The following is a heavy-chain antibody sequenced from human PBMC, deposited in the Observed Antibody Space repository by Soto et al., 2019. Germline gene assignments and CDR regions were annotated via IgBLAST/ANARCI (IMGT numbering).Heavy chain of an antibody. D-gene: IGHD4-17*01. CDR2: IYSGGST. CDR1: GFTVSGNY. V-gene: IGHV3-66*01. Sequence: GGSLRLSCAASGFTVSGNYMSWVRQAPGKGLEWVSVIYSGGSTYYADSVKGRFTISRDNSKNTLYLQMNSLRAEDTAVYYCASVSFPTVAAGLDAFDIWGQGTMVTVSS. J-gene: IGHJ3*02. CDR3: ASVSFPTVAAGLDAFDI.